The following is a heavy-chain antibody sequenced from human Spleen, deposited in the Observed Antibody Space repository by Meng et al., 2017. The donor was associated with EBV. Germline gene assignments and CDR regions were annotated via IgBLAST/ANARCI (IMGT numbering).Heavy chain of an antibody. J-gene: IGHJ4*02. D-gene: IGHD3-10*01. Sequence: QVQLVQSGAGVKEPGASVKVSCKASGYTFTSSDISWVRQAPGQGLEWVGRVRGYNGHTSYAEKFQGRVSMTTDTSTSTAYMELRSLRSDDTAVFYCARGEDVATTMLPPLDYWGQGTLVTVSS. CDR2: VRGYNGHT. V-gene: IGHV1-18*01. CDR3: ARGEDVATTMLPPLDY. CDR1: GYTFTSSD.